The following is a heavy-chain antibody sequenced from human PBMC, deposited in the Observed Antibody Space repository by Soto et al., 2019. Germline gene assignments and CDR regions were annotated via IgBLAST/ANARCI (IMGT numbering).Heavy chain of an antibody. CDR1: GGSISSSY. J-gene: IGHJ6*04. V-gene: IGHV4-59*08. CDR3: ARHSTGLDV. Sequence: QVQLQESGPGLVKPSETLSLTCTVSGGSISSSYWSWIRQPPGKGLEWVGYIHYSGSTHYNPSLNSRITIPLDTSKNQFSLKLTSVTAADTAVYYCARHSTGLDVWGKGTTVTVSS. D-gene: IGHD3-9*01. CDR2: IHYSGST.